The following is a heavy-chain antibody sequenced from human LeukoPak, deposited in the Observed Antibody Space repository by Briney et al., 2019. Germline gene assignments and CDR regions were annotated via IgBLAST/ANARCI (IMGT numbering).Heavy chain of an antibody. CDR3: ARDRGYSYGYFDY. J-gene: IGHJ4*02. V-gene: IGHV4-59*11. CDR2: IYYSGST. CDR1: GGSISSHY. D-gene: IGHD5-18*01. Sequence: SETLSLTCTVSGGSISSHYWRWIRQPPGKGLEWIGYIYYSGSTNYNPSLKSRVTISVDTSKNQFSLKLSSVTAADTAVYYCARDRGYSYGYFDYWGQGTLVTVSS.